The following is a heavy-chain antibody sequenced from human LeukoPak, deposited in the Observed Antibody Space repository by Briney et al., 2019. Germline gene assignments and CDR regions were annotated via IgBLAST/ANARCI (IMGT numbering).Heavy chain of an antibody. Sequence: ASVKVSCKASGYTFTSYDINWVRQATGQGLERMGWMNPNSGNTGYAQKFQGRVTITRNTSISTAYMELSSLRSEDTAVYYCARAASTGDVDYWGQGTLVTVSS. CDR3: ARAASTGDVDY. J-gene: IGHJ4*02. V-gene: IGHV1-8*03. D-gene: IGHD7-27*01. CDR1: GYTFTSYD. CDR2: MNPNSGNT.